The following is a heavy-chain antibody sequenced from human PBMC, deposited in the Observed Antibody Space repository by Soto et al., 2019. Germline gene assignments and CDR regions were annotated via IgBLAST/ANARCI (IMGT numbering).Heavy chain of an antibody. CDR1: GGSISSNY. CDR2: VYNSGST. D-gene: IGHD6-13*01. Sequence: SETLSLTCTVSGGSISSNYWTWTRQPPGKGLEWIGYVYNSGSTNYNPSLKSRVTISEDTSKSQFSLKVNSMTAADTAVYYCARYRREAVAGYTLDNWGQGMLVTVSS. CDR3: ARYRREAVAGYTLDN. V-gene: IGHV4-59*01. J-gene: IGHJ4*02.